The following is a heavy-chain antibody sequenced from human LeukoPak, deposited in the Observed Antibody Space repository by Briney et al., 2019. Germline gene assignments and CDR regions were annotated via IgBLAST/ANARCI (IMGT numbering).Heavy chain of an antibody. V-gene: IGHV3-48*03. Sequence: GGSLRLSCAASGFTFSSYEMNWVRQAPGKGLEWVSYISSSGSTIYYADSVKGRFTISRDNAKNSLYLQMNSLRAEDTAVYYYARAHVGATSVGFDYWGQGTLVTVSS. CDR1: GFTFSSYE. D-gene: IGHD1-26*01. CDR2: ISSSGSTI. CDR3: ARAHVGATSVGFDY. J-gene: IGHJ4*02.